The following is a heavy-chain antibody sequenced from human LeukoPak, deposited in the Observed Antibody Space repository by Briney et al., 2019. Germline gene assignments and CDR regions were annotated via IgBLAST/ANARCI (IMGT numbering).Heavy chain of an antibody. CDR3: ARGVEDLGYSYDY. D-gene: IGHD5-18*01. CDR1: GASIGGYS. J-gene: IGHJ4*02. CDR2: ISYSGST. V-gene: IGHV4-59*01. Sequence: PSETLSLTCTVSGASIGGYSWSWIRQPPGKGLEWIGNISYSGSTNYNPSLKSRVTISVDTSKNQFSLRLTSVTAADTAFYYCARGVEDLGYSYDYWGQGTLVTVSS.